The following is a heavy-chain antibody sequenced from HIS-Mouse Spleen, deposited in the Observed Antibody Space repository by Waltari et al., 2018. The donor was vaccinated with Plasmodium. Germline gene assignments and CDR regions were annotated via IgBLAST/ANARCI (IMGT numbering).Heavy chain of an antibody. J-gene: IGHJ3*02. V-gene: IGHV3-66*01. CDR1: GFTVSSNY. D-gene: IGHD3-10*01. Sequence: EVQLVESGGGLVQPGGSLRLSYAASGFTVSSNYMSWVRQAPGKGLEWVSVIYSGGSTYYADSVKGRFTISRDNSKNTLYLQMNSLRAEDTAVYYCARGSAGDAFDIWGQGTMVTVSS. CDR2: IYSGGST. CDR3: ARGSAGDAFDI.